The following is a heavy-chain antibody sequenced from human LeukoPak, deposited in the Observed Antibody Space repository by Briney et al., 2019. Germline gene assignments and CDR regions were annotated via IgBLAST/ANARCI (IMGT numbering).Heavy chain of an antibody. CDR2: FTGSGGST. J-gene: IGHJ3*02. CDR3: ASWEAFDI. V-gene: IGHV3-23*01. Sequence: PRGTLLLCFSTPGFTLSYYRLTWGRQAPAKGLERVSRFTGSGGSTYYADSVKGRFTISRDNSKNTLYLQMNSLRAEDTAVYYCASWEAFDIWGQGTMVTVSS. CDR1: GFTLSYYR. D-gene: IGHD1-26*01.